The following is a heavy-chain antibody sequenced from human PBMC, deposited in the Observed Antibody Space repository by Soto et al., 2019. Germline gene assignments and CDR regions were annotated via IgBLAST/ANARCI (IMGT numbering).Heavy chain of an antibody. CDR2: IHGGTGNT. D-gene: IGHD5-12*01. Sequence: QVQLVQSGAEVKKPGASVKVSCKSSGYTLTRYFMHWVRQAPGQRLEWMGWIHGGTGNTKYSQKFQGRVTFTRDTSASTVYMELGSLRSEDTAVYYCTRATYFDLWGQGTLVTVSS. CDR1: GYTLTRYF. CDR3: TRATYFDL. V-gene: IGHV1-3*01. J-gene: IGHJ4*02.